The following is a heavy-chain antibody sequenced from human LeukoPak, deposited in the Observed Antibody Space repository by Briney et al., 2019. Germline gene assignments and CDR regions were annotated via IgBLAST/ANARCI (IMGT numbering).Heavy chain of an antibody. Sequence: GRSLRLSCAASGFTFDDYAMPWVRQAPGKGLEWVSGISWNSGSIGYADSVKGRFTISRDNANNSLYLQMNSLRAEDTALYYCAKDYRGWYFSFGMDVWGQGTTVTVSS. CDR2: ISWNSGSI. J-gene: IGHJ6*02. CDR1: GFTFDDYA. D-gene: IGHD6-19*01. V-gene: IGHV3-9*01. CDR3: AKDYRGWYFSFGMDV.